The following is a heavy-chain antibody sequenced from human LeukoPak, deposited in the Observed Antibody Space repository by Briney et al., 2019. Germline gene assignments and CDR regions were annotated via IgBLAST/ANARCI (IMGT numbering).Heavy chain of an antibody. V-gene: IGHV3-74*01. D-gene: IGHD6-19*01. CDR2: INTDGSTT. CDR1: GFTFSNYW. Sequence: GGSLRLSCAASGFTFSNYWMHWVRQAPGKGLVWVSRINTDGSTTTYADSVKGRFTISRDNAKNTLSLQMNSLRVEDTAVYYCARSGYSSGRLPDYWGQGTLVTVSS. CDR3: ARSGYSSGRLPDY. J-gene: IGHJ4*02.